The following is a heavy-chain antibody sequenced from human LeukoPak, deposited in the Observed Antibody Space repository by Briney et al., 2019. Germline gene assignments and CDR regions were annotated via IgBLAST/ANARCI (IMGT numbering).Heavy chain of an antibody. Sequence: GGSLRLSCAASGFTFSRAWINWVRQAPGKGLEWVGHVTMKSDGGTTNYAAPVKGRFTISRDDSRNTLYLQMNSLKTEDTAMYYCTARFTFGGVIVYNDYWGQGTLVTVSS. CDR2: VTMKSDGGTT. D-gene: IGHD3-16*02. CDR3: TARFTFGGVIVYNDY. CDR1: GFTFSRAW. J-gene: IGHJ4*02. V-gene: IGHV3-15*01.